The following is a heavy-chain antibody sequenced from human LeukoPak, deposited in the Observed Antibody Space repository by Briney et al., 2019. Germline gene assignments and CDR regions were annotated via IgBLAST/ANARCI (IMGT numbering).Heavy chain of an antibody. CDR2: INHSGST. CDR3: ARGQREYSSSSRYFDY. Sequence: SETLSLTCAVYGGSFSGYYWSWIRQPPGKGLEWIGEINHSGSTNYNPSLKSRVTISVDTSKNQFSLKLSSVTAADTAVYYCARGQREYSSSSRYFDYWGQGTLVTVSS. CDR1: GGSFSGYY. J-gene: IGHJ4*02. V-gene: IGHV4-34*01. D-gene: IGHD6-6*01.